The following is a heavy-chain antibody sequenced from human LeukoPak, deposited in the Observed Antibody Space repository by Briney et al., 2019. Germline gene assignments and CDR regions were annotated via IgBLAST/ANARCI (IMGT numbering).Heavy chain of an antibody. J-gene: IGHJ4*02. CDR1: GGTFSSYA. Sequence: SVKVSCKASGGTFSSYAISWVRQAPGQGLEWMGGIIPIFGTANYAQKFQGRVTITADKSTSTAYMELSSLRSEDTAVYYCARAPSQLRYFDWSHYFDYWGQGTLVTVSS. D-gene: IGHD3-9*01. CDR3: ARAPSQLRYFDWSHYFDY. CDR2: IIPIFGTA. V-gene: IGHV1-69*06.